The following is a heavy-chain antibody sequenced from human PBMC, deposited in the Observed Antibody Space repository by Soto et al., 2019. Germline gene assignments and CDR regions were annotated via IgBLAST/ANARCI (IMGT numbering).Heavy chain of an antibody. CDR1: GFTVSSYS. J-gene: IGHJ6*03. CDR3: ARDLVYCSSTSCFYMDV. V-gene: IGHV3-21*01. CDR2: ISSSSSYI. D-gene: IGHD2-2*01. Sequence: GGSLRLSCAASGFTVSSYSMNWVRQAPGKGLEWVSSISSSSSYIYYADSVKGRFTISRDNAKNSLYLQMNSLRAEDTAVYYCARDLVYCSSTSCFYMDVWGKGTTVTVSS.